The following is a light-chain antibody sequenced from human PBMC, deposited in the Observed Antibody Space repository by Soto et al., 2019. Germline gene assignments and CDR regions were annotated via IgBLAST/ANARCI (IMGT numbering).Light chain of an antibody. CDR1: QAISSH. CDR2: VAS. Sequence: IQLTQSPSSLSASVGDRVTITCRASQAISSHLAWYQQKPGKAPKLLVYVASTLQSGVPSRFSGSGSGTDFTLTISSLQPEDVATYYCQKYNSAPPFTFGPGTKVDIK. J-gene: IGKJ3*01. CDR3: QKYNSAPPFT. V-gene: IGKV1-27*01.